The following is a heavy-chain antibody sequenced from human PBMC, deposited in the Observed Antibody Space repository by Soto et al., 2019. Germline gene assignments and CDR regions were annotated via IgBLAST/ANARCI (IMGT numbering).Heavy chain of an antibody. CDR2: INAGNGNT. CDR3: ARSNYYDSSGSDY. Sequence: ASVKVSCKAPGYTFTNYAMHWVRQAPGQRLEWMGWINAGNGNTKYSQRFQGRVTITRDTSASTAYMELSSLRSEDTAVYYSARSNYYDSSGSDYWGQGTLVTVSS. V-gene: IGHV1-3*01. D-gene: IGHD3-22*01. CDR1: GYTFTNYA. J-gene: IGHJ4*02.